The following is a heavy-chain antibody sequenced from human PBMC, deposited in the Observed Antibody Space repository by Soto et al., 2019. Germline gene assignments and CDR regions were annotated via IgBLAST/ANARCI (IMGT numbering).Heavy chain of an antibody. D-gene: IGHD2-8*01. CDR3: VSWVSQHVEY. J-gene: IGHJ4*02. CDR1: GFTFNSRTSHA. Sequence: LESGGGLVRPGGSLRLSCAVFGFTFNSRTSHAMSWVRQAPGKGPEWVSTISSDGANTHYADSVKGRFTISKDTSRNSVNLHMNNLRADDTAMYFCVSWVSQHVEYWGRGILITVSS. CDR2: ISSDGANT. V-gene: IGHV3-23*01.